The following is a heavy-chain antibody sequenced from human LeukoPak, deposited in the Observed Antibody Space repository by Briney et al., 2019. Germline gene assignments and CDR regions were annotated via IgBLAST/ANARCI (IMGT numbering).Heavy chain of an antibody. V-gene: IGHV1-2*02. J-gene: IGHJ6*02. D-gene: IGHD3-22*01. CDR2: INPNSGGT. Sequence: ASVKVSCKASGGTFSSYAISWVRQAPGQGLEYMGWINPNSGGTKSAQKFQGRVTMTRDTSISTGYMELSGLASDDAAVYYCARTSVEVGQNYYGMDVWGQGTTVTVSS. CDR3: ARTSVEVGQNYYGMDV. CDR1: GGTFSSYA.